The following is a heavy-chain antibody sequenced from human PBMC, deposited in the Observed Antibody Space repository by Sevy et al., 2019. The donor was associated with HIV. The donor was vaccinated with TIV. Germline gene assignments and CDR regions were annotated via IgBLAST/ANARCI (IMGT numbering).Heavy chain of an antibody. CDR3: ARNSDRGIGYYYYYMHV. CDR2: INSDGSST. V-gene: IGHV3-74*01. Sequence: GGSLRLSCAASGFTFSSYWMHWVRQAPGKGLVWVSRINSDGSSTSYADSVKGRFTISRDNAKNTLYLQMNSLRAEDTAVYYCARNSDRGIGYYYYYMHVWGKGTTVTVSS. J-gene: IGHJ6*03. D-gene: IGHD3-10*01. CDR1: GFTFSSYW.